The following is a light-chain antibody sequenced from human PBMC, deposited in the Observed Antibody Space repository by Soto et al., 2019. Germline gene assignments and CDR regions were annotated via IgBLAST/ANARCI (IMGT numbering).Light chain of an antibody. CDR3: QQYNNWPPWT. CDR2: GAS. CDR1: QSVGTN. J-gene: IGKJ1*01. Sequence: IVMTQSPATLSVSPGERATLSCRASQSVGTNLAWYQHRPGQAPRLLIHGASTRATGIPARFSGSGSGTEFTHTISNLQSEDLSVYYCQQYNNWPPWTFGQGTKVEIK. V-gene: IGKV3-15*01.